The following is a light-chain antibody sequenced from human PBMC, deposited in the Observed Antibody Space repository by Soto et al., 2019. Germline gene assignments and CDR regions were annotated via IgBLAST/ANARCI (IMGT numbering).Light chain of an antibody. J-gene: IGLJ2*01. CDR2: DVS. CDR3: CSYAGGYTFV. V-gene: IGLV2-11*01. CDR1: SSDVGAYNY. Sequence: QSALPQPRSVSGSPGQSVTVSCTGSSSDVGAYNYVSWYQQNPGEAPKLIIYDVSKRPSGVPARFSGSKSGNTASLTISGLQAEDEANYYCCSYAGGYTFVFGGGTKVTVL.